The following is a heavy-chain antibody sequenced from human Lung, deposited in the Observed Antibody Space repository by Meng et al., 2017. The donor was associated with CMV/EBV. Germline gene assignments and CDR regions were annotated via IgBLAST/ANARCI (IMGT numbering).Heavy chain of an antibody. CDR3: AALHCSRTSCYVPSSVDV. V-gene: IGHV1-69*05. D-gene: IGHD2-2*01. J-gene: IGHJ6*02. CDR2: FIPIFGKA. CDR1: GGTFSPA. Sequence: SXXVSXKTSGGTFSPAISWVRQAPGQGLEWMGGFIPIFGKANYAQNFQGRVTISTDVSTSTTYMELSSLRSEDTAVYYCAALHCSRTSCYVPSSVDVWGQGPTVTVSS.